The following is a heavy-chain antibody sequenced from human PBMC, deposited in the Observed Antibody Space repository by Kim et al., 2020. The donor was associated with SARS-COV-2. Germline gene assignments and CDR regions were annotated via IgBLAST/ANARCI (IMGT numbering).Heavy chain of an antibody. CDR3: AKAPVITIFGGLGDY. J-gene: IGHJ4*02. D-gene: IGHD3-3*01. Sequence: GGSLRLSCAASGFTFGDYAMHWVRQAPGKGLEWVSGISWNSGSIGYADSVKGRFTISRDNAKNSLYLQMNSLRAEDTALYYCAKAPVITIFGGLGDYWGQGTLVTVSS. CDR2: ISWNSGSI. V-gene: IGHV3-9*01. CDR1: GFTFGDYA.